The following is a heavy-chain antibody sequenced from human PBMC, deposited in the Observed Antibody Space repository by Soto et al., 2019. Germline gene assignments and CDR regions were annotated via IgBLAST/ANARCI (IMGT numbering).Heavy chain of an antibody. J-gene: IGHJ4*02. CDR3: AREMDSSSCH. D-gene: IGHD6-13*01. CDR1: GFTFSSYA. V-gene: IGHV3-30-3*01. Sequence: GGSLRLSCAASGFTFSSYAMHWVRQAPGKGLEWVAVISYDGSNKYYADSVKGRFTISRDNSKNTLYLQMNSLRAGDTAVYYCAREMDSSSCHWGQGTLVTVSS. CDR2: ISYDGSNK.